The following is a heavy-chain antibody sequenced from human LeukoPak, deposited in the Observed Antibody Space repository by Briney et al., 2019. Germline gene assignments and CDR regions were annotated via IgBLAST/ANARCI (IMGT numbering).Heavy chain of an antibody. D-gene: IGHD3-22*01. Sequence: SETLSLTCTVSGGSLISHYWNWIRQPPGKGLEYIGYIDYSGITEYNPSLKSRVTISADTYKNQLSLKVRFVTAADTAVYYCARSSYYDDAFDYWGPGTLVTVSS. CDR3: ARSSYYDDAFDY. CDR1: GGSLISHY. V-gene: IGHV4-59*11. CDR2: IDYSGIT. J-gene: IGHJ4*02.